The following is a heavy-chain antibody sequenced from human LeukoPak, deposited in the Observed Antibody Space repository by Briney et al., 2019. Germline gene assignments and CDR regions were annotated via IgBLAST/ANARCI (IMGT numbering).Heavy chain of an antibody. CDR1: GFTFSSYG. CDR3: AKDGIAADLWYFDY. D-gene: IGHD6-13*01. CDR2: ISYDGSNK. V-gene: IGHV3-30*18. Sequence: GRSLRLSCAASGFTFSSYGMHWVCQAPGKGLEWVAVISYDGSNKYYADSVKGRFTISRDNSKNTLYLQMNSLRAEDTAVYYCAKDGIAADLWYFDYWGQGTLVTVSS. J-gene: IGHJ4*02.